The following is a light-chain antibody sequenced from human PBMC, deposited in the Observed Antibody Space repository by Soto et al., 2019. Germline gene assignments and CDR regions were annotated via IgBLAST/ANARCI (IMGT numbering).Light chain of an antibody. CDR1: PSVSSW. V-gene: IGKV1-5*03. J-gene: IGKJ1*01. CDR3: QQYYSYWT. Sequence: DIQMTQSPSTLSASVGDRVTITCRASPSVSSWLAWYQQKPGKAPKHLIYKASSLESGVPSRLSASGSGTDFAHNFSSLQPNDFASYYCQQYYSYWTLGKGTNVAIK. CDR2: KAS.